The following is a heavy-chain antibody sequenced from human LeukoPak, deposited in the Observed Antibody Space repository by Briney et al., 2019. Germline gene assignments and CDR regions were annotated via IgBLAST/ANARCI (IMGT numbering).Heavy chain of an antibody. V-gene: IGHV4-30-4*01. Sequence: SQTLSLTCTVSGGSISSGDYYWSWIRQPPGKGLEWIGYIYYSGSTYYNPSLKSRVTISVDTSKNQFSLKLSSVTAADTAVYYCARDRSLLYEYWFDPWGQGTLVTVSS. J-gene: IGHJ5*02. CDR3: ARDRSLLYEYWFDP. CDR1: GGSISSGDYY. CDR2: IYYSGST. D-gene: IGHD2-8*01.